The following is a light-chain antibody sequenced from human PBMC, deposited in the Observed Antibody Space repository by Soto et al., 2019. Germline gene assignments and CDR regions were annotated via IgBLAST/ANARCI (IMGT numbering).Light chain of an antibody. V-gene: IGKV3-20*01. J-gene: IGKJ4*01. CDR1: QSVSSIS. Sequence: EIVLTHSPGTLAFSPGERATLSCSARQSVSSISLAWYQQKPGQAPRLLIYGASSRATGIPDRFSGSGSGTDLTLIISSLEPEDFAVYYCQQYDSSRLTFGGGTKVEIK. CDR2: GAS. CDR3: QQYDSSRLT.